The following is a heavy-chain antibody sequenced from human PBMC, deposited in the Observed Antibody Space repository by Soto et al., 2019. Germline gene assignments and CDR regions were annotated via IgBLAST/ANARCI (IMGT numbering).Heavy chain of an antibody. Sequence: QITLKDSGPPLVKPTQPLTLTCSFSGFSRSTAGVALGWFRQPPGKALEWLALIYWDDDKRYSPSLQSRLTITKVTSKNLVVLTMANMVTVDTATDYCAHRAVVGSTTSHYWGPGRLVTVPS. CDR2: IYWDDDK. J-gene: IGHJ4*02. CDR3: AHRAVVGSTTSHY. D-gene: IGHD1-26*01. CDR1: GFSRSTAGVA. V-gene: IGHV2-5*02.